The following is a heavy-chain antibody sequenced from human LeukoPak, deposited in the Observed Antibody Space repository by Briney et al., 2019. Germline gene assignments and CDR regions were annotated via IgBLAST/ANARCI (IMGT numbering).Heavy chain of an antibody. J-gene: IGHJ3*02. CDR3: ARDRGSYFSDAFDI. D-gene: IGHD1-26*01. Sequence: ASVKVSCKASGYTFTGYYMHWVRQAPGQGLEWMGWINLNSGGTNYAQKFQGRVTMTRDTSISTAYMELSRLRSDDTAVYYCARDRGSYFSDAFDIWGQGTMVTVSS. CDR2: INLNSGGT. CDR1: GYTFTGYY. V-gene: IGHV1-2*02.